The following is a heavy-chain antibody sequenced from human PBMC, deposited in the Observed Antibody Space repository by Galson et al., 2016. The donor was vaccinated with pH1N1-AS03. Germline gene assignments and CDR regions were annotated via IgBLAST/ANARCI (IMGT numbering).Heavy chain of an antibody. V-gene: IGHV3-74*01. D-gene: IGHD6-19*01. J-gene: IGHJ3*01. Sequence: SLRLSCAASGFSFGTYWMYWVRQAPGKGLVWLARINGDATTTNYADSVRGRFTISRDNAKSTLHLQMNSLRVEDTANYFCAKEVGSSGWFDACDLWGQGTVVTVSS. CDR3: AKEVGSSGWFDACDL. CDR2: INGDATTT. CDR1: GFSFGTYW.